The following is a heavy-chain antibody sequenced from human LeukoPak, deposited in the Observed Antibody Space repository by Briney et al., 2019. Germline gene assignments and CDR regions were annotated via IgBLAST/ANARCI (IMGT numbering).Heavy chain of an antibody. J-gene: IGHJ6*02. V-gene: IGHV3-33*01. D-gene: IGHD6-19*01. CDR2: IWYDGSNK. CDR3: ARANWLPPRYYYYGMDG. Sequence: PGGSLRLSCAASGYTFSSYGMHWVRQAPGQGLEWVAVIWYDGSNKYYADSVKGRFTISRDNSKNTLYLQMNSLRAEDTAVYYCARANWLPPRYYYYGMDGWGQGTTVTVSS. CDR1: GYTFSSYG.